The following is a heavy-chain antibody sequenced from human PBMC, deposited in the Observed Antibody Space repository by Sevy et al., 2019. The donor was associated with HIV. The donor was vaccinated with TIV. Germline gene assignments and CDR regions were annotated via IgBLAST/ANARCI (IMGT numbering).Heavy chain of an antibody. J-gene: IGHJ5*02. V-gene: IGHV4-34*01. D-gene: IGHD2-2*01. CDR1: GGSFSGYY. CDR2: INHSGST. Sequence: LPETLSLTCAVHGGSFSGYYWNWIRQPPGKGLEWIGEINHSGSTNYNPSLKSRVTISVDTSKNQFSLKLSSVTAADTAVYYCARSPPIVVVPGAPSWFDPWGQGTLVTVSS. CDR3: ARSPPIVVVPGAPSWFDP.